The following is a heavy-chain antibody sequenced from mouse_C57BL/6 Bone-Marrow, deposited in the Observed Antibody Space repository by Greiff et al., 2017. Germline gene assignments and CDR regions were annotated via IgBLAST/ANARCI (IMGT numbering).Heavy chain of an antibody. V-gene: IGHV1-81*01. CDR3: ARDAYNYFDY. CDR1: GYTFTSYG. CDR2: IYPRSGNT. Sequence: VMLVESGAELARPGASVKLSCTASGYTFTSYGISWVKQRTGQGLEWIGEIYPRSGNTYYNEKFKGKATLTADKSSSTAYMELRCLTSEDSAVYFCARDAYNYFDYWGQGTTLTVSS. J-gene: IGHJ2*01. D-gene: IGHD6-5*01.